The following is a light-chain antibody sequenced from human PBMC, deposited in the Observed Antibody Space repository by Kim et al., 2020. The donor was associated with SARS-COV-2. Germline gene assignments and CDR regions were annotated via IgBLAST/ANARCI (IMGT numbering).Light chain of an antibody. CDR1: SSDVGRYNS. CDR3: CSYAGRYTWI. V-gene: IGLV2-11*01. J-gene: IGLJ2*01. Sequence: QSALTQPRSVSGSPGQSVTISCTGTSSDVGRYNSVSWYQQHPGKAPKLMISDVTDRPSGVPDRFSGFMSGNTASLTISGLQAEDEADYYCCSYAGRYTWIFGGGTQLTVL. CDR2: DVT.